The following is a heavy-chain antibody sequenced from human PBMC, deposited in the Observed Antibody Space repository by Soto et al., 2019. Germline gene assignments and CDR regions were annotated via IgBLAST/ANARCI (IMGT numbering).Heavy chain of an antibody. CDR2: IYPDDSDT. CDR1: GYTFTDYW. Sequence: EVQLVQSGAEVKHPGESLRISCMGSGYTFTDYWIGWVRQMPGQGLEWMGIIYPDDSDTRYNPSFQGQVTMSADKSINTAYLQWSSLKASDTAMYYFARQTTGTYADWFDPWGQGTLVTVSS. CDR3: ARQTTGTYADWFDP. J-gene: IGHJ5*02. V-gene: IGHV5-51*03. D-gene: IGHD4-17*01.